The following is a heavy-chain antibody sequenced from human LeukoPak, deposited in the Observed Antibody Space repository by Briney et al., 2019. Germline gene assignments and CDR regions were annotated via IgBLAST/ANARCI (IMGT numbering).Heavy chain of an antibody. J-gene: IGHJ6*02. V-gene: IGHV3-74*01. CDR2: INSDGIST. CDR3: ASLYGMDV. CDR1: GFTFSTYW. Sequence: PGGSLRLSCTASGFTFSTYWMHWVRQAPGKGPEWVSRINSDGISTSYADSVKGRFTISRDNAKNTLYLQMNSLRAEDTAVYYCASLYGMDVWGQGTTVTVSS.